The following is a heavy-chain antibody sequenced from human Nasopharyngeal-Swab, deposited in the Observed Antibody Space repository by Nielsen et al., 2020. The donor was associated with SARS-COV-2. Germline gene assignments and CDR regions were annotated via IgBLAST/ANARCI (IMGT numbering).Heavy chain of an antibody. J-gene: IGHJ6*02. CDR2: IKSKTDGGTT. CDR1: GFTFSNAW. D-gene: IGHD3-16*02. V-gene: IGHV3-15*01. Sequence: GESLKISCAASGFTFSNAWMSWVRQAPGKGLEWVGRIKSKTDGGTTDYAAPVKGRFTISRDDSKNTLYLQMNSLKTENTAVYYCTTVLGNCYVWGCYRADEIYYYYCMDVWGQGTTVTVSS. CDR3: TTVLGNCYVWGCYRADEIYYYYCMDV.